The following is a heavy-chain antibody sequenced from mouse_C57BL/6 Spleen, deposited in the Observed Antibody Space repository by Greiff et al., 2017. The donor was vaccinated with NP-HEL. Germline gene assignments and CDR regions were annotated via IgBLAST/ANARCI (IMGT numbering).Heavy chain of an antibody. CDR2: IYPGSGST. Sequence: QVQLQQPGAELVKPGASVKMSCKASGYTFTSYGITWVKQRPGQGLEWIGDIYPGSGSTNYNEKFKSKATLTVDTSTSTAYMQLSSLTSEDSAVYYCARRDYSNYDAMDYWGQGTSVTVAS. D-gene: IGHD2-5*01. CDR3: ARRDYSNYDAMDY. CDR1: GYTFTSYG. J-gene: IGHJ4*01. V-gene: IGHV1-55*01.